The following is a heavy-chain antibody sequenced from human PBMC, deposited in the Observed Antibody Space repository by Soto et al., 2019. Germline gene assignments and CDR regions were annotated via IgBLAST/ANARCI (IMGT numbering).Heavy chain of an antibody. CDR3: ARGYCSSTSCYEFDY. V-gene: IGHV4-59*01. CDR2: IYYSGNT. D-gene: IGHD2-2*01. CDR1: SGSISSYY. J-gene: IGHJ4*02. Sequence: SETLSLTCTVSSGSISSYYWNWIRQPPGKGLKWIGSIYYSGNTNYSPSLKSRVTISVDTSKKQFSLKLTSVTAADTAMYYCARGYCSSTSCYEFDYWGQGTLVTVSS.